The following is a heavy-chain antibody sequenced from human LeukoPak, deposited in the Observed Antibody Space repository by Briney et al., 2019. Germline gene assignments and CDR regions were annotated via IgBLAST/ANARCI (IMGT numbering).Heavy chain of an antibody. CDR1: GFTFSNIW. J-gene: IGHJ6*02. CDR3: AKNGGPHGMDV. V-gene: IGHV3-7*02. CDR2: IRHDGSET. D-gene: IGHD3-10*01. Sequence: RRSLRLSCAASGFTFSNIWMSWVCQAPGEGLEWVANIRHDGSETNYVDSLKGRLTISRDNAKNSLHLQMNSLRAEDTAVYYCAKNGGPHGMDVWGQGTTVTVSS.